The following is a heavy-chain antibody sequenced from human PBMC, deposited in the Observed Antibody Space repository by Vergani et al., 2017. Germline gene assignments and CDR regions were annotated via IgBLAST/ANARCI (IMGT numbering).Heavy chain of an antibody. D-gene: IGHD2-21*02. V-gene: IGHV2-70*15. J-gene: IGHJ4*02. CDR1: GFSLSTSGMC. CDR3: TRTETAYCGGDWYWY. CDR2: IDWDDDK. Sequence: QVTLRESGPALVKPTQTLSLTCTFSGFSLSTSGMCVSWIRQPPGKALEWLARIDWDDDKYDSTSLKTRLTISKDISKNQVVLRMTNMDPVDTATYYCTRTETAYCGGDWYWYWGQGTLVTVSS.